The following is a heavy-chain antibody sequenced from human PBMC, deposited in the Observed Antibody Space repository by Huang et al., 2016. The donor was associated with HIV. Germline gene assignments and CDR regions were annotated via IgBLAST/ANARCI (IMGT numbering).Heavy chain of an antibody. CDR1: GFTFSSYA. D-gene: IGHD6-19*01. Sequence: EVQLLESGGGLVQPGGSLRLSCAASGFTFSSYAMSWVRQGPGKGLEWVSAMSGSGGRTYYADSVKGRFTISRDNSKNTLYLQMNSLRAEDTAVYYCAKQSSGWYVSADAFDIWGQGTMVTVSS. CDR2: MSGSGGRT. J-gene: IGHJ3*02. V-gene: IGHV3-23*01. CDR3: AKQSSGWYVSADAFDI.